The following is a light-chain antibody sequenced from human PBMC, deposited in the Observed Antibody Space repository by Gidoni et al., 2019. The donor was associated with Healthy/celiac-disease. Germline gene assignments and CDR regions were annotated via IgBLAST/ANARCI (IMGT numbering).Light chain of an antibody. CDR2: EVS. CDR3: CSYAGSSTL. CDR1: SSDVGRFNL. V-gene: IGLV2-23*02. J-gene: IGLJ2*01. Sequence: QSALTQPASVSGSPGQSITISCTGPSSDVGRFNLVSWYQQHPGKAPKFMIYEVSKRPSGISDRFSGSKSGNTASLTISGLQAEDEADYYCCSYAGSSTLFGGGTKLTVL.